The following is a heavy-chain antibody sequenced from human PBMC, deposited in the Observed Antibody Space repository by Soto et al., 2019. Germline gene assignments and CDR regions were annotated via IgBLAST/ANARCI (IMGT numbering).Heavy chain of an antibody. Sequence: GGSLRLSCGVSGFTFSTYAMSWVRQAPGKGLEWVSAISGSGNKTFYTDSVKGRFTISRDNSKNTLHLHMSSLRVEDTAVYYCVRGVRLHFDLWGQGTLVTVSS. CDR1: GFTFSTYA. CDR2: ISGSGNKT. J-gene: IGHJ4*02. CDR3: VRGVRLHFDL. V-gene: IGHV3-23*01.